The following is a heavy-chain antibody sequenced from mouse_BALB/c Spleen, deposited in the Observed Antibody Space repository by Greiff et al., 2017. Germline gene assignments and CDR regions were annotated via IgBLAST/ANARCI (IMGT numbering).Heavy chain of an antibody. CDR2: ISYDCSN. J-gene: IGHJ3*01. Sequence: VQLQESGPGLVKPSQSLSLTCSVTGYSITSGYYWNWIRQFPGNKLGWMGYISYDCSNNYNPSLKTRITITRDTARNQLFLKLNSVTTKDTATIVCARVDDYDDGPFAYWGQGSLVTVCA. CDR1: GYSITSGYY. V-gene: IGHV3-6*02. D-gene: IGHD2-4*01. CDR3: ARVDDYDDGPFAY.